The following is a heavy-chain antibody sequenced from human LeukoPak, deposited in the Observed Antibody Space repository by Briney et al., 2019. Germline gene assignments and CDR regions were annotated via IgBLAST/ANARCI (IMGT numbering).Heavy chain of an antibody. J-gene: IGHJ4*02. V-gene: IGHV3-23*01. CDR2: ISGSGSTT. CDR3: ARDRDCTSSCCYFDY. CDR1: GFTFNTYA. D-gene: IGHD2-2*01. Sequence: GGSLRLSCAASGFTFNTYAMSWVRQAPGKGLEWVSGISGSGSTTYYADSVKGRFTVSRDNSKNMLYLQMSSLRAEATAVYYCARDRDCTSSCCYFDYWGQGTLVTVSS.